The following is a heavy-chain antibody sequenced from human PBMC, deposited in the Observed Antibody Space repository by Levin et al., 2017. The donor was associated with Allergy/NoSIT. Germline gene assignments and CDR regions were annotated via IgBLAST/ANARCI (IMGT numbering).Heavy chain of an antibody. CDR1: GGSISSYY. J-gene: IGHJ4*02. CDR2: IYYSGST. CDR3: ARAGVATGFDY. D-gene: IGHD5-12*01. Sequence: SQTLSLPCTVSGGSISSYYWSWIRQPPGKGLEWIGYIYYSGSTNYNPSLKSRVTISVDTSKNQFSLKLSSVTAADTAVYYCARAGVATGFDYWGQGTLVTVSS. V-gene: IGHV4-59*01.